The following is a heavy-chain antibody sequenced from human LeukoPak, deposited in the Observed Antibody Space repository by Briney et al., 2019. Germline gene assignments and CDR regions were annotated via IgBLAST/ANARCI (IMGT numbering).Heavy chain of an antibody. Sequence: PGGSLRLSCAASGFTFSSYSMNWVRQAPGKGLEWVSAISGSGGSTYYADSVKGRFTISRDNSKNTLYLQMNSLRAEDTAVYYCAKEEGAEGGYCFDYWGQGTLVTVSS. J-gene: IGHJ4*02. CDR2: ISGSGGST. V-gene: IGHV3-23*01. D-gene: IGHD1-26*01. CDR3: AKEEGAEGGYCFDY. CDR1: GFTFSSYS.